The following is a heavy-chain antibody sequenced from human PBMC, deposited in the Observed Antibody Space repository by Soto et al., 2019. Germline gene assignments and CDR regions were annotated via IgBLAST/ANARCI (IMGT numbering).Heavy chain of an antibody. J-gene: IGHJ4*02. CDR1: GFTFSNYA. Sequence: PGGSLRLSCAASGFTFSNYAMSWVRQAPGKGLEWVSTIRGSGDTTYYADSVRGRFTISRDNSKNSLYLQMNSLRAEDTAVYYCARDRGDIVVVPAANHFDYWGQGTLVTV. CDR3: ARDRGDIVVVPAANHFDY. V-gene: IGHV3-23*01. D-gene: IGHD2-2*01. CDR2: IRGSGDTT.